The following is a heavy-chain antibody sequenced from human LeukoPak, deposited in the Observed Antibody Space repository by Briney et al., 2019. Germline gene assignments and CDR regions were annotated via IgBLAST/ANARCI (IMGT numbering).Heavy chain of an antibody. D-gene: IGHD1-7*01. V-gene: IGHV6-1*01. CDR1: GNSVSSNSAA. CDR2: TYYRSKWYN. Sequence: SQTLSLTCAIFGNSVSSNSAAWNWIRQSPSRGLEWLGRTYYRSKWYNDYAVSMKGRISISPDTSKNQLSLQMSSVTPEDTAVYYCAREGHNWNYDCFDSWGQGILVTVSS. CDR3: AREGHNWNYDCFDS. J-gene: IGHJ4*02.